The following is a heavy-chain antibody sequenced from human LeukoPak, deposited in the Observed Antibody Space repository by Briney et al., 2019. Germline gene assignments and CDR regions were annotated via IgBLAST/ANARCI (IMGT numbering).Heavy chain of an antibody. D-gene: IGHD6-13*01. CDR1: GGSIRSGDYY. Sequence: SQTLSLTCTVSGGSIRSGDYYWSWIRQPPGKGLEWIGYIYYSGRTYYNPSLQSRVTISVDTSKNQFSLKLSSVTAADTAVYYCASVLWYTFDYWGQGTLVTVSS. CDR3: ASVLWYTFDY. J-gene: IGHJ4*02. CDR2: IYYSGRT. V-gene: IGHV4-30-4*01.